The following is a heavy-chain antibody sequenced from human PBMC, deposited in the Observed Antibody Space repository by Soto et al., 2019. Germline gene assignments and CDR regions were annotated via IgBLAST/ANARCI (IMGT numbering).Heavy chain of an antibody. Sequence: QVQLVESGGGLVKPGGSLRLSCEASGFTLSDYYMTWIRQAPGKGLEWISYISSSATIIYYADSVKGRFTISRDNAKTSLYLQMNSLRADDTAVYYCARAVKQWLVGGDYYYYYMDVWGKGTTVNVSS. J-gene: IGHJ6*03. CDR1: GFTLSDYY. D-gene: IGHD6-19*01. CDR3: ARAVKQWLVGGDYYYYYMDV. V-gene: IGHV3-11*01. CDR2: ISSSATII.